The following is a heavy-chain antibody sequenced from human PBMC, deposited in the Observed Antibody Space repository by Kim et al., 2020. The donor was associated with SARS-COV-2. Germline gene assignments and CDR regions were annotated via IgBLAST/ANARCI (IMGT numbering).Heavy chain of an antibody. V-gene: IGHV4-39*01. CDR3: ARRGIAVAGIAYWFDP. CDR1: GGSISSSSYY. D-gene: IGHD6-19*01. Sequence: SETLSLTCTVSGGSISSSSYYWGWIRQPPGKGLEWIGSIYYSGSTYYNPSLKSRVTISVDTSKNQFSLKLSSVTAADTAVYYCARRGIAVAGIAYWFDPWGQGTLVTVSS. CDR2: IYYSGST. J-gene: IGHJ5*02.